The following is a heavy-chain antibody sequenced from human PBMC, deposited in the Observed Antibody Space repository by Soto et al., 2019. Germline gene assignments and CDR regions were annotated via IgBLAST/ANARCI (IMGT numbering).Heavy chain of an antibody. CDR2: ITSSGGGT. CDR3: AKLTAA. V-gene: IGHV3-23*01. D-gene: IGHD6-13*01. Sequence: GXPLRLSCAAPGFPFKAYVRSWVRQAPGKGLEWVSSITSSGGGTYYADSVKGRFTVSRDNSKNTVYLQMNSRRDEDTAVYYCAKLTAAWGQGTLVTVSS. J-gene: IGHJ4*02. CDR1: GFPFKAYV.